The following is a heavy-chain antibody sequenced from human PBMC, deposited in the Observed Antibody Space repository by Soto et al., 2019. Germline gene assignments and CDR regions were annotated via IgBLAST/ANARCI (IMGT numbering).Heavy chain of an antibody. Sequence: QVQLVESGGGVVQPGRSLRLSCAASGFTFTNYGMHWVRQAPGKGLEWVAVIWSDGSNKYYADSVKGRFTISRDNSKNTLSLQMNSLRAEDTAVYYCVRGGYTYYCGMDVWGQGTTVTVSS. CDR2: IWSDGSNK. D-gene: IGHD5-12*01. J-gene: IGHJ6*02. CDR1: GFTFTNYG. V-gene: IGHV3-33*01. CDR3: VRGGYTYYCGMDV.